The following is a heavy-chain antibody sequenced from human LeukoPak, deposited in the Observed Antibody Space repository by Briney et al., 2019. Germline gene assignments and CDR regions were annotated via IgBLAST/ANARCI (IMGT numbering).Heavy chain of an antibody. Sequence: PSQTLSLTCTVSGGSISSGRYYWTWIPQRPGRGLEWIGYIHNNGNMYYNPYLKSRVTMSEDMSKNHFSLKLSPVRAADAAVYYCARWPEGVECYYYGMDVWGEGTTVTVSS. V-gene: IGHV4-31*03. J-gene: IGHJ6*04. CDR3: ARWPEGVECYYYGMDV. CDR1: GGSISSGRYY. CDR2: IHNNGNM. D-gene: IGHD3-3*01.